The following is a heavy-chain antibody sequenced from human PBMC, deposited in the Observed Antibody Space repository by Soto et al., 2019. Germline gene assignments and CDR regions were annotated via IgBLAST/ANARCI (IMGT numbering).Heavy chain of an antibody. Sequence: EEQLVESGGGLVKPAGSLRLSCAASGFTLSTSRMSWVRQAPGKALEWVSSISSSSGYIYYADSVKGRFTISRDNTKNSLDLQMNSLRAEDTAVYYCARDQGEYDIMTERYFYYMDVWGKGSKVTLSS. CDR2: ISSSSGYI. D-gene: IGHD3-9*01. J-gene: IGHJ6*03. CDR3: ARDQGEYDIMTERYFYYMDV. V-gene: IGHV3-21*04. CDR1: GFTLSTSR.